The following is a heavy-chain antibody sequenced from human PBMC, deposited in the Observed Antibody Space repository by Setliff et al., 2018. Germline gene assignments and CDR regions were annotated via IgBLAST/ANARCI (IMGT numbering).Heavy chain of an antibody. Sequence: PSETLSLTCTVSGGSISTTNYFWGWIRQPPGGGLEWIGILYYIGATYYNPSLKSRVTISVDTPNNQFSLKLSSVTAADTAVLYCAGTPALGTSWLSPFDYWGQGTLVTVSS. CDR1: GGSISTTNYF. CDR3: AGTPALGTSWLSPFDY. V-gene: IGHV4-39*07. J-gene: IGHJ4*02. D-gene: IGHD5-12*01. CDR2: LYYIGAT.